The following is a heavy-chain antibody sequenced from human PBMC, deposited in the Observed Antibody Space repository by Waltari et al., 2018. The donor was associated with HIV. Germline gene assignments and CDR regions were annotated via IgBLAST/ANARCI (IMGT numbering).Heavy chain of an antibody. CDR1: GGSISSGGYY. CDR3: ASLYSGKGDYGMDV. V-gene: IGHV4-31*03. D-gene: IGHD3-10*02. Sequence: QVQLQESGPGLVKPSQTLSLPCTVSGGSISSGGYYWSWIRQHPGKGLEWIGYIYYSGSTYYNPSLKSRVTISVDTSKNQFSLKLSSVTAADTAVYYCASLYSGKGDYGMDVWGQGTTVTVSS. CDR2: IYYSGST. J-gene: IGHJ6*02.